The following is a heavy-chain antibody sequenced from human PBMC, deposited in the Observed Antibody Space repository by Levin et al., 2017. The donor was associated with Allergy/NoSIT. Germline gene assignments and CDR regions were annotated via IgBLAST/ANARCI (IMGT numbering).Heavy chain of an antibody. V-gene: IGHV5-51*01. Sequence: PGGSLRLSCKGSGYRFTSYWIAWVRQMPGKGLEWMGIIFPGDSETIYSPSFRGQVTISVDTSISTAYLQWSSLKASDTAMYYCARVHYDGGYCSGVSCWFDPWGHGTLVTVSS. CDR2: IFPGDSET. CDR1: GYRFTSYW. D-gene: IGHD2-15*01. CDR3: ARVHYDGGYCSGVSCWFDP. J-gene: IGHJ5*02.